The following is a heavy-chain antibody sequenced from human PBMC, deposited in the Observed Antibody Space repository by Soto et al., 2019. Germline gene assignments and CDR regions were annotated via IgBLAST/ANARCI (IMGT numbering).Heavy chain of an antibody. D-gene: IGHD1-1*01. J-gene: IGHJ4*02. CDR3: AKDHYKYPYFDY. CDR1: GFTFSRYA. V-gene: IGHV3-23*01. Sequence: EVQLLESGGGLVQPGGSLSLSCAASGFTFSRYAMSWVRQAPGKGLEWVSAISGSGGSTYYADSVKGRFTISRDNSKNALYLQMNSLRAEDTAVYYCAKDHYKYPYFDYWGQGTLVTVSS. CDR2: ISGSGGST.